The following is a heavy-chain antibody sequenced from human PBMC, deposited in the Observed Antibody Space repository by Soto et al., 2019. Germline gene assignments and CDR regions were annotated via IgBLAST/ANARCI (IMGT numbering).Heavy chain of an antibody. CDR3: AREAGPAARYNWFDP. CDR2: ISAYNGNT. V-gene: IGHV1-18*01. J-gene: IGHJ5*02. CDR1: GYTFTSYG. Sequence: ASVKVSCKASGYTFTSYGISWVRQAPGQGLEWMGWISAYNGNTNYAQKLQGRVTMTTDTSTSTAYMELRSLRSDDTAVYYCAREAGPAARYNWFDPWGQGTLVTVSS. D-gene: IGHD2-2*01.